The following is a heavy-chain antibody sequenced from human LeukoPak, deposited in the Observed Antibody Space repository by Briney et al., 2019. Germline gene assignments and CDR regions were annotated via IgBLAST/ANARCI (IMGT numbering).Heavy chain of an antibody. V-gene: IGHV1-69*02. CDR1: GGTXSRYT. CDR2: SIPIFAIT. D-gene: IGHD2-15*01. CDR3: ARWASSCTSGSCPFYFDF. Sequence: SVKVSCKASGGTXSRYTINWVRQAPGQGLEWMGRSIPIFAITDFAQKFRGRVTITADKSTSTAYMELTSLSPEDTAVYYCARWASSCTSGSCPFYFDFWGQGALVTVSS. J-gene: IGHJ4*02.